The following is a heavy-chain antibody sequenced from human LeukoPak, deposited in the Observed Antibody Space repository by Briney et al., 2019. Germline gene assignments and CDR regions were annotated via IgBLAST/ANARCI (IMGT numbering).Heavy chain of an antibody. D-gene: IGHD5-24*01. Sequence: GESLKISCKGSGYRFTTYWIGWVRQMLGKGLEWMGIIYPADSDTRYSPSFQGQVTISVDKSISTAYLQWSSLKASDTAMYYCARRKGDGYNWTFDYWGQGTLVTVSS. J-gene: IGHJ4*02. V-gene: IGHV5-51*01. CDR1: GYRFTTYW. CDR3: ARRKGDGYNWTFDY. CDR2: IYPADSDT.